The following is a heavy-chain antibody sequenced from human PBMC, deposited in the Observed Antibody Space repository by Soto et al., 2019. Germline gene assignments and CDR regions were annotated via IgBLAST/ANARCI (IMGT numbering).Heavy chain of an antibody. CDR2: IDSAGSGT. J-gene: IGHJ4*02. Sequence: GLLRLPWALAGLSFGSYAISWVGQAPGKGLEWVSAIDSAGSGTYYANSVKGRFTSSRDNPKNTLYLQMNSLRAEDTAIYYWATRTTMTGGRFDNWGQGTLVTVSS. V-gene: IGHV3-23*05. D-gene: IGHD3-9*01. CDR3: ATRTTMTGGRFDN. CDR1: GLSFGSYA.